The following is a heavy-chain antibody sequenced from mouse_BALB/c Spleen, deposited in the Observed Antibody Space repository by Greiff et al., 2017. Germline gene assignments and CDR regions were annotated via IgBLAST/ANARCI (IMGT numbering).Heavy chain of an antibody. CDR1: GYTFTSYW. D-gene: IGHD2-13*01. J-gene: IGHJ3*01. V-gene: IGHV1S81*02. Sequence: VKLQQPGAELVKPGASVKLSCKASGYTFTSYWMHWVKQRPGQGLEWIGEINPSNGRTNYNEKFKSKATLTVDKSSSTAYMQLSSLTSEDSAVYYCARPYGDWFAYWGQGTLVTVSA. CDR3: ARPYGDWFAY. CDR2: INPSNGRT.